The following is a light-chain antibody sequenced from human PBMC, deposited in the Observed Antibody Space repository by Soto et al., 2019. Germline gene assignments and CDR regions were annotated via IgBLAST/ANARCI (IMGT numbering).Light chain of an antibody. CDR3: CSSVGSPIWV. J-gene: IGLJ3*02. Sequence: QSALTQPASVSGSPGQSITISCTGTSNDVETYNHVSWYQQHPHKAPTLMIYEVNKRPSGVSNRFSGSKSGNTASLTISGLQAEDEADYYCCSSVGSPIWVFGGGTKLTVL. CDR1: SNDVETYNH. V-gene: IGLV2-23*02. CDR2: EVN.